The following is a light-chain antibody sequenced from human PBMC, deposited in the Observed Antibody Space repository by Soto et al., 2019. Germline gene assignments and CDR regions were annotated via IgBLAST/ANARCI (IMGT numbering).Light chain of an antibody. CDR1: QSVNSN. CDR2: GAS. V-gene: IGKV3-15*01. J-gene: IGKJ4*01. Sequence: EIVMTQSPATLSVSPGERATLSCRASQSVNSNLAWYQQKPGQAPRLLIYGASTRATGIPARFSGGGSGTEFTLTINSLQSEDFAVYYCQQYNDWPPLTFGGGTKVEIK. CDR3: QQYNDWPPLT.